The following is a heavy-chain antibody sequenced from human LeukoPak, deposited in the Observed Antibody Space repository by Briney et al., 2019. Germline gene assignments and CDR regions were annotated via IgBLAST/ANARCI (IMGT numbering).Heavy chain of an antibody. CDR1: GFTLSTYW. Sequence: GGSLRLSCAASGFTLSTYWMSWVRQAPGKGLEWVANIKEDGSEKYYVDSVKGRFTISRDNAKNSLYLQMNSLRVEDTAVYHCARGRNTMVRGAIGAETRYYYSYYMDVWGKGTTVTVSS. D-gene: IGHD3-10*01. V-gene: IGHV3-7*01. CDR3: ARGRNTMVRGAIGAETRYYYSYYMDV. CDR2: IKEDGSEK. J-gene: IGHJ6*03.